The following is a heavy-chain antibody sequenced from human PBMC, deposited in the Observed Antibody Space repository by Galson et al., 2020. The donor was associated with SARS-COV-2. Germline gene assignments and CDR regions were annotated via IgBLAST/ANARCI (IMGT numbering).Heavy chain of an antibody. CDR2: IKQDGSNK. D-gene: IGHD6-13*01. Sequence: QLGESLKISCAVSGFTFSNYWMSWVRQAPGKGLEWVANIKQDGSNKYYVATVRGRFTISRDNAKKSLYLQMDSLRAEDTALYYCRAADNGFDVWGQGTTVTVSS. CDR3: RAADNGFDV. CDR1: GFTFSNYW. V-gene: IGHV3-7*01. J-gene: IGHJ3*01.